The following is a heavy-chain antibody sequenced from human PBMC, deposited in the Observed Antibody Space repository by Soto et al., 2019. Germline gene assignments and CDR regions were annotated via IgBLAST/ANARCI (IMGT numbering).Heavy chain of an antibody. J-gene: IGHJ4*02. CDR1: GFTFSDYA. D-gene: IGHD4-17*01. CDR2: IWHDGSNK. Sequence: QEQLVESGGGVVQPGRSLRLSCAASGFTFSDYAMHWVRQAPGKGLEWVAVIWHDGSNKYYADSVKCRFTISRDTSRNMVYLQMNSLRVEDTAVYYCSRPGILVTTFDYWGQGILVTVSS. V-gene: IGHV3-33*01. CDR3: SRPGILVTTFDY.